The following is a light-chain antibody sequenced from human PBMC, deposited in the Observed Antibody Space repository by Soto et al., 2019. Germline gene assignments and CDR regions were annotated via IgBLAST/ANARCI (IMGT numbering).Light chain of an antibody. CDR1: QSISSW. CDR2: DAS. J-gene: IGKJ1*01. V-gene: IGKV1-5*01. CDR3: QQYNSYSPWT. Sequence: DIQMTQSPSTLSASVGDRVTITCRASQSISSWLAWYEQKSGKAPKLLIYDASSLESGVPSRFSGSGSGTEFTLTISSLQPDDFATDYCQQYNSYSPWTFGQGTKVEIK.